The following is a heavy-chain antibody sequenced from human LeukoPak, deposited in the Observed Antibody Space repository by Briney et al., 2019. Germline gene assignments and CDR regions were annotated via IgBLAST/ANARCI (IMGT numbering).Heavy chain of an antibody. CDR3: ARESPSNWYFDL. J-gene: IGHJ2*01. CDR1: GYTFTGYY. V-gene: IGHV1-2*02. Sequence: ASVKVSCKASGYTFTGYYMHWVRQAPGQGLEWMGWINPNSGGTNYAQKFQGRVTTTRDTSISTAYMELSRLRSDDTAVYYCARESPSNWYFDLWGRGTLVTVSS. CDR2: INPNSGGT.